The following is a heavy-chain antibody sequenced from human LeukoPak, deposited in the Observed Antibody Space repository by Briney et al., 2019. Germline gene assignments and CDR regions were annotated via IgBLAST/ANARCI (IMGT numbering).Heavy chain of an antibody. Sequence: GGSLRLSCAASGFTFSGSAMHWVRQASGKGLEWVGRIRSKANSYATAYAASVKGRFTISRDDSKNTLYLQMNSLRAEDTAVYYCARDWGSGWANEWWGQGTLVTVSS. CDR1: GFTFSGSA. CDR2: IRSKANSYAT. V-gene: IGHV3-73*01. CDR3: ARDWGSGWANEW. J-gene: IGHJ4*02. D-gene: IGHD6-19*01.